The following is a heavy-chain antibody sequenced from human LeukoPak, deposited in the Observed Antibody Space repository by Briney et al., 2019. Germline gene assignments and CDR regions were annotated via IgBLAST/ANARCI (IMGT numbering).Heavy chain of an antibody. V-gene: IGHV4-59*01. CDR3: ARGGNWFDP. D-gene: IGHD3-10*01. J-gene: IGHJ5*02. Sequence: SETLSLTCIVSGAXISSYYCNWIRQPPGKGLEWIGYIYYSGSTNYNPSLKSRVTISVDTSKNQFSLKLNSVTAADTAVYYCARGGNWFDPWGQGTLVTVSS. CDR2: IYYSGST. CDR1: GAXISSYY.